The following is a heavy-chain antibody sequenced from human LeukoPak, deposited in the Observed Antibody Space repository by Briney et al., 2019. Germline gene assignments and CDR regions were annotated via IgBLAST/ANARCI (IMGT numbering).Heavy chain of an antibody. J-gene: IGHJ4*02. CDR1: GYTFTSYG. Sequence: ASVKVSCKASGYTFTSYGISWVRQPPGQGLEWMGWISAYNGNTNYAQTLQGRVTMTTDTSTSTAYMELRSLRSDDTAVYYCARGLGGTENYYYDSSGYYFEDYWGQGTLVTVSS. CDR2: ISAYNGNT. V-gene: IGHV1-18*01. CDR3: ARGLGGTENYYYDSSGYYFEDY. D-gene: IGHD3-22*01.